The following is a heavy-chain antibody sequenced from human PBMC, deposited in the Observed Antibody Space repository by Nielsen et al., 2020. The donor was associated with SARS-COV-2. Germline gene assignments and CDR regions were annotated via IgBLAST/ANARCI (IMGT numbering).Heavy chain of an antibody. J-gene: IGHJ3*02. V-gene: IGHV4-59*12. D-gene: IGHD6-6*01. CDR3: AREYSSSPGAFDI. CDR1: GGSISNYY. CDR2: IYYSGTT. Sequence: SETLSLTCTVSGGSISNYYWSWIRQPPGKGLEWIGYIYYSGTTNINPSLKSRVTISVDTSMDQLSLRLSSVTAADTAVYYCAREYSSSPGAFDIWGQGTMVTVSS.